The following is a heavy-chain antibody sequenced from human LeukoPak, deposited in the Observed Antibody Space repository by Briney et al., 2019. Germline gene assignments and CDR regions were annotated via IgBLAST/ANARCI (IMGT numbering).Heavy chain of an antibody. V-gene: IGHV4-59*01. CDR1: GSSINYYF. D-gene: IGHD3-10*01. CDR2: NYDSGST. CDR3: ARVRYGSYYYYYYMDV. Sequence: SEALSLTWAVSGSSINYYFQSLIRQPPREGLGLGGNNYDSGSTNYNHYLKGRVTITVDTSKNQFSMKLSTVTAADTAVYYCARVRYGSYYYYYYMDVWGKGTTVTVSS. J-gene: IGHJ6*03.